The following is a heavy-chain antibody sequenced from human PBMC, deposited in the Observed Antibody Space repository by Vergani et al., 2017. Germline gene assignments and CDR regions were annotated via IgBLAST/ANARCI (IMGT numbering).Heavy chain of an antibody. Sequence: EVQLVESGGGLVKPGGSLRLSCAASGFTFSSYSMNWVRQAPGKGLEWVSSISSSSSYIYYADSVKGRFTISRDNAKNSLYLQMNSLRAEDTAVYYCAKSYYDILTGLGYYYYMDVWGKGTTVTVSS. CDR1: GFTFSSYS. CDR2: ISSSSSYI. D-gene: IGHD3-9*01. J-gene: IGHJ6*03. V-gene: IGHV3-21*04. CDR3: AKSYYDILTGLGYYYYMDV.